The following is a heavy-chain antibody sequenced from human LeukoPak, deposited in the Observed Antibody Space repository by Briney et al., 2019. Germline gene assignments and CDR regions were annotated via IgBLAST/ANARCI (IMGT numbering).Heavy chain of an antibody. CDR2: IIPIFGTA. CDR3: ARGAGPAVAGTRNFDY. Sequence: SVKVSCKASGGTFSSYAISWVRQAPGQGLEWMGGIIPIFGTANYAQKFQGRVTITADESTSTAYMELSSLRSEDTAVYYCARGAGPAVAGTRNFDYWGQGTLVTVSS. J-gene: IGHJ4*02. CDR1: GGTFSSYA. D-gene: IGHD6-19*01. V-gene: IGHV1-69*01.